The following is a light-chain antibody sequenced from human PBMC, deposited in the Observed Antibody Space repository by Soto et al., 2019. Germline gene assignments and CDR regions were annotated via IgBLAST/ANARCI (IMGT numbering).Light chain of an antibody. Sequence: DIVMTQSPLSVPVTPGDPASMSCRSSQSLLHSNGYNYLDWYLQKPGQSPQLLIYSGSNRASGVPDRFSGSGSGTDFTLKISRVEAEDVGVYYCMQPLQSWTFGQGTKVDIK. CDR3: MQPLQSWT. J-gene: IGKJ1*01. V-gene: IGKV2-28*01. CDR1: QSLLHSNGYNY. CDR2: SGS.